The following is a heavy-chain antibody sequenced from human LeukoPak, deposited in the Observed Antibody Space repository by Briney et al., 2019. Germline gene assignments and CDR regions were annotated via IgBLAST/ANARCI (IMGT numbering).Heavy chain of an antibody. CDR1: GYSISSSNW. Sequence: SETLSLTCAVSGYSISSSNWWGWIRQPPGKGLEWIGYIYYSGSTNYNPSLKSRVTMSVDTSKNQFSLKLSSVTALDTAVYYCARITVGAIESTDYYYHYMDVWGKGTTVTISS. V-gene: IGHV4-28*06. D-gene: IGHD1-26*01. CDR3: ARITVGAIESTDYYYHYMDV. J-gene: IGHJ6*03. CDR2: IYYSGST.